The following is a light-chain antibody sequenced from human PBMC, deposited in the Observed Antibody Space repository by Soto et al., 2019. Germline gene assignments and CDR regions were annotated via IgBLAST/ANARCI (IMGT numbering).Light chain of an antibody. CDR3: SSYAVSINLI. J-gene: IGLJ2*01. CDR2: EVF. Sequence: QSALTQPPSASGSPGQSVTISCTGTSSDVGGYDFVSWYQQHPGKAPKLMIYEVFKRPSGVPDRFSGSKSGNTASLTVSGLQAEDEADYYCSSYAVSINLIFGGGTKVTVL. V-gene: IGLV2-8*01. CDR1: SSDVGGYDF.